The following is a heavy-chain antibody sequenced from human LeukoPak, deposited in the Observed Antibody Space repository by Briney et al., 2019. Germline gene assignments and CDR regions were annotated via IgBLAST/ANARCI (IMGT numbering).Heavy chain of an antibody. Sequence: GESLKISCKGSGYSFISYWIGWVRQMPGKGLEWMGIIYPGDSDTRYSPSFQGQVTISADKSISTAYLQWSSLKASDTAMYYCVRQYCSSISCYKAADYWGQGTLVTVSS. CDR1: GYSFISYW. V-gene: IGHV5-51*01. D-gene: IGHD2-2*02. J-gene: IGHJ4*02. CDR2: IYPGDSDT. CDR3: VRQYCSSISCYKAADY.